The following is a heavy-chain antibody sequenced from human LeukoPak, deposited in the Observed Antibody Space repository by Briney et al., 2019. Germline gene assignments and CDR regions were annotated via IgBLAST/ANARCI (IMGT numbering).Heavy chain of an antibody. CDR1: GFTFSTYW. D-gene: IGHD3-16*01. V-gene: IGHV3-74*01. CDR2: IDNDGRGT. J-gene: IGHJ4*02. CDR3: ASLNYGPDY. Sequence: GGSLRLSCAASGFTFSTYWMHWVRQAPGKGLVWVSRIDNDGRGTSYADSVKGRFTISRDNAKDRLYLQMNSLRAEDTAVYYCASLNYGPDYWGQGTLVTVSS.